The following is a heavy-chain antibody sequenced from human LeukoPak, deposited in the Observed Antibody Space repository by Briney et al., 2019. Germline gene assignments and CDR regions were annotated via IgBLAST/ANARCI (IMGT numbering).Heavy chain of an antibody. D-gene: IGHD3-22*01. CDR1: GDSISTYD. CDR3: ARLVYDSRGYYFDY. V-gene: IGHV4-59*08. J-gene: IGHJ4*02. Sequence: SETLSLTCTVSGDSISTYDWSWIRQLPGKGLEWIGYIRYSGSANYNPSLRSRVTISIDTSKNQFSLKLSSVSAADTAVYHCARLVYDSRGYYFDYWGQGTLVTVSS. CDR2: IRYSGSA.